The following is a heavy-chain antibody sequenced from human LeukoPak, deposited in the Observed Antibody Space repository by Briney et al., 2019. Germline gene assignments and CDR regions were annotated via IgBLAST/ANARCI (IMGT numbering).Heavy chain of an antibody. CDR1: GFTFSSYS. Sequence: SGGSLRLSCAASGFTFSSYSMNWVRQAPGKGLEWVSSISSSSSYIYYADSVKGRFTISRDNAKNSLYLQMNSLRAEDTAVYYCARDSRPAVAATITGHYFDYWGQGTLVTVSS. V-gene: IGHV3-21*01. CDR3: ARDSRPAVAATITGHYFDY. CDR2: ISSSSSYI. D-gene: IGHD2-15*01. J-gene: IGHJ4*02.